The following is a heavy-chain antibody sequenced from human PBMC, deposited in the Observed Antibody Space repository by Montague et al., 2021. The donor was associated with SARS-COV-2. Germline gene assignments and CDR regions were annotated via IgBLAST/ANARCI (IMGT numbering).Heavy chain of an antibody. V-gene: IGHV4-39*01. J-gene: IGHJ4*02. CDR1: GGSISSSYYY. CDR2: ISYAVRT. D-gene: IGHD2-15*01. CDR3: ARQLPSYCSANKCYPYYFDV. Sequence: SETLSLTCTVSGGSISSSYYYWGWIRQSPGKGLEWIVSISYAVRTYYNPSLRSRVSFSMDTSKNHFSLSLTSVTAADTAVYFCARQLPSYCSANKCYPYYFDVWGRGALVTVSS.